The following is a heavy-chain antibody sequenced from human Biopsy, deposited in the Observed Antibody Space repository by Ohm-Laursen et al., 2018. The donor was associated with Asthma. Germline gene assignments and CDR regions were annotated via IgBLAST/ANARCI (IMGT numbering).Heavy chain of an antibody. CDR3: AREGVAGTHIED. D-gene: IGHD6-19*01. V-gene: IGHV3-30-3*01. CDR1: RFTYE. CDR2: ISYDGTSI. Sequence: SLRLSCSASRFTYEMHWVRQAPGKGLEWVAVISYDGTSIYYADSVKGRFTISRDNSKNTLSLQMNSLTAEDTAVYYCAREGVAGTHIEDWGQGTLVTVSS. J-gene: IGHJ4*02.